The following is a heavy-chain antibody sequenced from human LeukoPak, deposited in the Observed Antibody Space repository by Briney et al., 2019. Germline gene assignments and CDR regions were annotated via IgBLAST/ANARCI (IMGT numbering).Heavy chain of an antibody. J-gene: IGHJ4*02. CDR2: IYNSAST. CDR3: ARNSTSGFFDY. Sequence: RASETLSLTCVVSGYSITNGDYWGWIRQSPGKALEWIGSIYNSASTHYNPSLKSRVTILVDTSKNEFSLKMTSVTAADTAMYYCARNSTSGFFDYWGQGTLATVSS. D-gene: IGHD2/OR15-2a*01. CDR1: GYSITNGDY. V-gene: IGHV4-38-2*01.